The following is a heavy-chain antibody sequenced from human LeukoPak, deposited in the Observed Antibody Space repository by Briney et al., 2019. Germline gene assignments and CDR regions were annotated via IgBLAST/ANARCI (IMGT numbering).Heavy chain of an antibody. CDR1: GASLSSGSYN. Sequence: SETLSLTCTVSGASLSSGSYNWSGIRQPAGKGLWWIGSLYPSGSTDYKPSLKSRVTIHIDTYKNQFSLKQSSVPAADAAVYYCARGDWGSPDYYYMDVWGKGTTVTISS. D-gene: IGHD7-27*01. J-gene: IGHJ6*03. CDR2: LYPSGST. CDR3: ARGDWGSPDYYYMDV. V-gene: IGHV4-61*02.